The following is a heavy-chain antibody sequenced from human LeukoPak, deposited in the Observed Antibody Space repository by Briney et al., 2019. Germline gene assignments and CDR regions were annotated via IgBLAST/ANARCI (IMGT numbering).Heavy chain of an antibody. CDR3: AREGIAAAGYFDY. J-gene: IGHJ4*02. CDR2: IYYSGST. D-gene: IGHD6-13*01. CDR1: GGSVSSGSYY. V-gene: IGHV4-61*01. Sequence: PSETPSLPCTVSGGSVSSGSYYWSWIRQPPGKGLEWIGYIYYSGSTKYNPSLKSRVTISVNTSKNQFSLKLSSVTAADTAVYYCAREGIAAAGYFDYWGQGTLVTVSS.